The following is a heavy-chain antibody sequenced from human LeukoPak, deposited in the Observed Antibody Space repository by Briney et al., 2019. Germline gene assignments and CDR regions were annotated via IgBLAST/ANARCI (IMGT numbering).Heavy chain of an antibody. Sequence: GGSLRLSCAASGFTFSNAWMSWVRQAPGKGLEWVGRIKSKTDGGTADYAAPVKGRFTITRDDSKNTLYLQMNSLKTGDTAVYYCTTDPTEILDYWGQGTLVTVSS. V-gene: IGHV3-15*01. CDR1: GFTFSNAW. J-gene: IGHJ4*02. CDR3: TTDPTEILDY. CDR2: IKSKTDGGTA.